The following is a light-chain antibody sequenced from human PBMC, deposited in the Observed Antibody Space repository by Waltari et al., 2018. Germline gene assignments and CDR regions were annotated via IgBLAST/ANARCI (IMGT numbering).Light chain of an antibody. J-gene: IGLJ3*02. CDR3: QSYDTSLRAWL. V-gene: IGLV1-40*01. Sequence: TPPKLLIFGNNNRPSGVPHRFSGFRSGTSASLSITGLQIDDEAKYYCQSYDTSLRAWLFGGGTELTVL. CDR2: GNN.